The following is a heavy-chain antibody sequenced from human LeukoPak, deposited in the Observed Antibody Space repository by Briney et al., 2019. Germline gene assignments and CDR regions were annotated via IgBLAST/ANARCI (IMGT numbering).Heavy chain of an antibody. J-gene: IGHJ4*02. CDR1: GGSISSYY. CDR3: ASRRAGSSGWSFDY. D-gene: IGHD6-19*01. V-gene: IGHV4-4*07. Sequence: SETLSLTCTVSGGSISSYYWNWIRQPAGKGLEWIGRIYSSGSTNYNPSLKSRVTMSVDTSKNQFSLKLSSVTAADTAVYYCASRRAGSSGWSFDYWGQGTLVTVSS. CDR2: IYSSGST.